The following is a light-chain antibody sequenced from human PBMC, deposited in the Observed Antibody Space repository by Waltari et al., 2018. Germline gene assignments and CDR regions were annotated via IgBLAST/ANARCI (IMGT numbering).Light chain of an antibody. J-gene: IGLJ3*02. Sequence: QSALTQPPSASESPGQSVANTCTGTSSDVGGHNYVSWYQQHPGKAPKVRIDEVSKRPSGVPDRFSGSKSGNTASLTVSGLQADDEADYYCSSYAGGNNLVFGGGTKLTVL. CDR1: SSDVGGHNY. CDR3: SSYAGGNNLV. CDR2: EVS. V-gene: IGLV2-8*01.